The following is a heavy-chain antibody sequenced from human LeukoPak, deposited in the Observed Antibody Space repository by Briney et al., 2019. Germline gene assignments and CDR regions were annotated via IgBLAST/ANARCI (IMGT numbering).Heavy chain of an antibody. V-gene: IGHV3-53*01. CDR2: IYSGGTT. CDR3: ARRAGGYSHPYDY. CDR1: GFTVSGNY. D-gene: IGHD4-23*01. J-gene: IGHJ4*02. Sequence: PGGCLRLSCAVSGFTVSGNYMSWVRQAPGKGLEWVSLIYSGGTTYYADSVKGRFTISRDNSKNTLYLQMNSLRAEDTAVYYCARRAGGYSHPYDYWGQGILVTVSS.